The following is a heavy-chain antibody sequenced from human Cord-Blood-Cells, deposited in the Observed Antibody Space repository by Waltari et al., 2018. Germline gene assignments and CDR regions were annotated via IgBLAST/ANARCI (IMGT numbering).Heavy chain of an antibody. CDR2: INHSGST. V-gene: IGHV4-34*01. CDR1: GGSFSGYY. J-gene: IGHJ4*02. D-gene: IGHD6-19*01. CDR3: ARGRRGAGDY. Sequence: QVQLQQWGSGLLKPSETLSPTGPVYGGSFSGYYCSWIRQPPGKGLEWIGEINHSGSTNYNPSLKSRVTISVDTSKNQFSLKLSSVTAADTAVYYCARGRRGAGDYWGQGTLVTVSS.